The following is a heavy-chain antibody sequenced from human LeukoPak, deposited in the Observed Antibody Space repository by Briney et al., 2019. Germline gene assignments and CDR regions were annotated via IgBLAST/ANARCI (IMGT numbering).Heavy chain of an antibody. D-gene: IGHD3-22*01. CDR1: GFTFSSYA. CDR2: ISGSGGST. CDR3: AKDRLLYYYDSSGDIIFDY. J-gene: IGHJ4*02. V-gene: IGHV3-23*01. Sequence: GGSLRLSCAASGFTFSSYAMSWVRQAPGKGLEWVSAISGSGGSTYYADSVKGRFTISRDNSKNTLYLQMNSLRAEDMAVYYCAKDRLLYYYDSSGDIIFDYWGQGTLVTVSS.